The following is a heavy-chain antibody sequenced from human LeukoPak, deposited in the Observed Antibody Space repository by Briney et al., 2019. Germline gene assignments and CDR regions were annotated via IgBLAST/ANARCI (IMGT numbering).Heavy chain of an antibody. Sequence: ASVKVSCKASGYTFTGYYMHWVRQAPGQGLEWMGWINPNSGGTNYAQKFQGRVTMTGDTSISTAYMELSRLRSDDTAVYYCARGYCTNGVCYPPDYWGQGTLVTVSS. CDR3: ARGYCTNGVCYPPDY. D-gene: IGHD2-8*01. CDR1: GYTFTGYY. V-gene: IGHV1-2*02. CDR2: INPNSGGT. J-gene: IGHJ4*02.